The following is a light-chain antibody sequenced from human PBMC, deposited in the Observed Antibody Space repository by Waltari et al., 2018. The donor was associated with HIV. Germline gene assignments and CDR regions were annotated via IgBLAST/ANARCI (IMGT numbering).Light chain of an antibody. V-gene: IGKV1-39*01. CDR1: QSISTY. CDR2: AAS. J-gene: IGKJ2*01. Sequence: DIQMTQSPSSLSASVGDRVTITCRASQSISTYLNWYQKKSGKAPKLLIYAASSLQSGVPSRFSGSGSGTDFTLTISSLQPEDFATYYCQQSYSTLHFGQVTKLEIK. CDR3: QQSYSTLH.